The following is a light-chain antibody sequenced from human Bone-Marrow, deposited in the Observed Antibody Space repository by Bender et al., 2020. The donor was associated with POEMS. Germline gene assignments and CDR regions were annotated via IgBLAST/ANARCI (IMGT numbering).Light chain of an antibody. V-gene: IGLV2-23*01. CDR3: CLYAGSSTLV. CDR1: SRDVGMFNL. J-gene: IGLJ2*01. CDR2: EGS. Sequence: QSALTQPASVSGSPGQSITISCTGTSRDVGMFNLVSWYQQYPGKAPKFIIYEGSKRPSGVSNRFSGSKSGNTASLTISGLQAEDEADYYCCLYAGSSTLVFGGGTKLTVL.